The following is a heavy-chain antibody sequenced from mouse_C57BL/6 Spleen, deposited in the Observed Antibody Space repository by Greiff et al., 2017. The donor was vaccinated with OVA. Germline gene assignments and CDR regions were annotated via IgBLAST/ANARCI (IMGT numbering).Heavy chain of an antibody. Sequence: EVQLVESGGGLVQPKGSLKLSCVASGFSFNTYAMNWVRQPPGKGLEWVARIRSKSNNYATYYADSVKDGFTISRDYSESMLYLQMNNLKTEDTAMYYCVSYSSCGGYFDVWGTGTTVTVSS. V-gene: IGHV10-1*01. CDR2: IRSKSNNYAT. D-gene: IGHD2-12*01. CDR1: GFSFNTYA. J-gene: IGHJ1*03. CDR3: VSYSSCGGYFDV.